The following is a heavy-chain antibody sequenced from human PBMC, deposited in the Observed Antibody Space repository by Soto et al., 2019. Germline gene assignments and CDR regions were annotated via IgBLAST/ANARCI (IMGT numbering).Heavy chain of an antibody. Sequence: ASETLSLTCTVSGGSISSNSYYWGWIRQPPGKGLEWIGSLYYSGSTYYNPSLKSRVTISVDTSKNQFSLKLSSVTAADTAVYVFARHAYRICDFYFWGQGTLVIVAS. D-gene: IGHD1-1*01. J-gene: IGHJ4*02. CDR1: GGSISSNSYY. CDR2: LYYSGST. CDR3: ARHAYRICDFYF. V-gene: IGHV4-39*01.